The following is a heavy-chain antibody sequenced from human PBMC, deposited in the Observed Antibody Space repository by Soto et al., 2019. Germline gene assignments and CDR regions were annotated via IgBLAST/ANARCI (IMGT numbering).Heavy chain of an antibody. V-gene: IGHV3-30*18. CDR3: AKAISPTRGIAVAGLFDY. CDR2: ISYDGSNK. Sequence: GGSLALSCAASGFTFSSYGMHWVRQAAGKGLGWVALISYDGSNKYYADSVKGRFTISRDNSKNTLYLQMNSLRAEDTAVYYCAKAISPTRGIAVAGLFDYWGQGT. CDR1: GFTFSSYG. J-gene: IGHJ4*02. D-gene: IGHD6-19*01.